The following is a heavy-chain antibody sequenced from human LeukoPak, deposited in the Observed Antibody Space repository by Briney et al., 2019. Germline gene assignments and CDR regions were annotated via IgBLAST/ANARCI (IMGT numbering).Heavy chain of an antibody. CDR3: AKVRTSGSYYESPVPFDY. CDR1: GFTFSSYA. J-gene: IGHJ4*02. D-gene: IGHD1-26*01. V-gene: IGHV3-23*01. Sequence: GGSLRLSCAASGFTFSSYAMSWVRQAPGKGLEWVSAISGSGGSIYYADSVKGRFTISRDNSKNTLYLQMNSLRAEDTAVYYCAKVRTSGSYYESPVPFDYWGQGTLVTVSS. CDR2: ISGSGGSI.